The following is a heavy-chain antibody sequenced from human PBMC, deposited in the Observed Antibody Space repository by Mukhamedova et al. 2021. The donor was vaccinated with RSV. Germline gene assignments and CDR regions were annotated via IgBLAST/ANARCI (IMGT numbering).Heavy chain of an antibody. Sequence: GLQWIGEIYHSGSTNYIPSLKSRVTISVDKSKNQFSLRLSSVTAADTAVYYCARALRERYDFWSGYTNGDHDAFDIWGQGTMVTV. CDR3: ARALRERYDFWSGYTNGDHDAFDI. J-gene: IGHJ3*02. V-gene: IGHV4-4*02. D-gene: IGHD3-3*01. CDR2: IYHSGST.